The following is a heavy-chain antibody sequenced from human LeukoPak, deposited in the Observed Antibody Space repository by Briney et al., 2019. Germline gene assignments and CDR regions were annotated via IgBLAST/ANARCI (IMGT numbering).Heavy chain of an antibody. J-gene: IGHJ5*02. CDR1: GFTFSRFT. CDR3: AKDAQVYSTYDWRWFDP. Sequence: GGSLRLSCAASGFTFSRFTMSWVRQAPGKGLQWVATISGNGDATYYADSVKGRFTISGDNSKNTLYLQMNSLRAEDTAIYYCAKDAQVYSTYDWRWFDPWGQGTLVTVSS. V-gene: IGHV3-23*01. D-gene: IGHD4-11*01. CDR2: ISGNGDAT.